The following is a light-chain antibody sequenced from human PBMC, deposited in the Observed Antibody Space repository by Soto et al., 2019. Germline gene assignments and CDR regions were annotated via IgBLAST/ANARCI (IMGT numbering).Light chain of an antibody. CDR1: SSNIGPTYD. Sequence: QSVLTQPPLVSGAPGQRVTISCTGISSNIGPTYDVHWYQQPPGTAPKLLIYGNTNRPSGVPDRFSASKSGTSASLAITGLQAGDEADYYCQSYDSSAVAFGGGTKLTV. J-gene: IGLJ2*01. V-gene: IGLV1-40*01. CDR2: GNT. CDR3: QSYDSSAVA.